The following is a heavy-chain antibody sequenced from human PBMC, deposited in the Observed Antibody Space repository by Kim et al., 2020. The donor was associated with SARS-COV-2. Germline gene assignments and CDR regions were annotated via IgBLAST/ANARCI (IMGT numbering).Heavy chain of an antibody. D-gene: IGHD4-4*01. CDR2: ISWNSGSI. J-gene: IGHJ6*02. CDR1: GFTFDDYA. V-gene: IGHV3-9*01. CDR3: AKDQYDYSPGGMDV. Sequence: GGSLRLSCAASGFTFDDYAKHWVRQAPGKGLEWVSGISWNSGSIGYADSVKGRFTISRDNAKNSLYLQMNSLRAEDTALYYCAKDQYDYSPGGMDVWGQGTTVTVSS.